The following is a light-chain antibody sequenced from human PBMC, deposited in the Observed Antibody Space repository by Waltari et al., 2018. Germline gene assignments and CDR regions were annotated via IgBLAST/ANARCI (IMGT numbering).Light chain of an antibody. V-gene: IGLV2-8*01. CDR1: SSDIGGFHY. Sequence: QSALTQPPSASGSPGQSVTIPCTGTSSDIGGFHYVSWYQQHPGKAPKLLSYEVNQRPSGVPDRFSGSKSGNTASLTISGLQAEDEADYYCCSFAGSSTSFGTGTTVTVL. CDR3: CSFAGSSTS. J-gene: IGLJ1*01. CDR2: EVN.